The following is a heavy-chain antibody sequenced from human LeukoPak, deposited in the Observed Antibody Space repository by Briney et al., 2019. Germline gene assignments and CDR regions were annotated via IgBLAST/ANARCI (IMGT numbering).Heavy chain of an antibody. CDR3: ARVYLERLTAGYFDH. CDR2: IRQDGSEI. D-gene: IGHD3-3*01. Sequence: GGSLRLSCTTSGFIFGSYWMNWVRQTPEKGLEWVATIRQDGSEIYYVDSVKGRFTISRDNSKSTLYLQMNSLRDDDSAAYFCARVYLERLTAGYFDHWGQGTQVTVSP. V-gene: IGHV3-7*04. J-gene: IGHJ4*02. CDR1: GFIFGSYW.